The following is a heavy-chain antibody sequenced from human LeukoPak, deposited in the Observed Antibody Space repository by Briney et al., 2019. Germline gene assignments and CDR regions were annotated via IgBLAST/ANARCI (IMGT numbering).Heavy chain of an antibody. Sequence: PGGSLRLSCAASGFTFDDYAMHWVRQAPGKGLEWVSLISWDGVSTYYADSVKGGFTISRDNSKNSLYLQMNSLRAEDTALYYCAKDHCSSTSCYADYWGQGTLVTVSS. V-gene: IGHV3-43D*04. CDR1: GFTFDDYA. D-gene: IGHD2-2*01. J-gene: IGHJ4*02. CDR2: ISWDGVST. CDR3: AKDHCSSTSCYADY.